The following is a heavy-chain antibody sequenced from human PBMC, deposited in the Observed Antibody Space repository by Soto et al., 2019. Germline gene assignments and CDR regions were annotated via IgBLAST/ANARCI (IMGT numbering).Heavy chain of an antibody. D-gene: IGHD2-15*01. CDR3: AKDRFLGYCSGGSCYSFCDY. CDR1: GFTFSSYA. V-gene: IGHV3-23*01. J-gene: IGHJ4*02. CDR2: ISGSGGST. Sequence: EVQLLESGGGLVQPGGSLRLSCAASGFTFSSYAMSWVRQAPGKGLEWVSAISGSGGSTYYADSVKGRFTISRDNSKNTLYLQMKSLRAEDTAVYYCAKDRFLGYCSGGSCYSFCDYWGQGTLVTVSS.